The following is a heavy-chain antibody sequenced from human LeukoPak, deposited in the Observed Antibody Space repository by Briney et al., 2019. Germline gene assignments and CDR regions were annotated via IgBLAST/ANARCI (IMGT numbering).Heavy chain of an antibody. CDR2: IYDGGST. V-gene: IGHV4-39*01. CDR3: ARGLRWDLTISGTSTFDY. D-gene: IGHD1-26*01. J-gene: IGHJ4*02. CDR1: GVSIRSSSFY. Sequence: PSETLSLTCSVSGVSIRSSSFYWGWIRQPPGKGLEWIGSIYDGGSTYYRPSLKSRVTMSVDTSKNQFSLRLSSVTAADTAVYYCARGLRWDLTISGTSTFDYWGQGSLVTVSS.